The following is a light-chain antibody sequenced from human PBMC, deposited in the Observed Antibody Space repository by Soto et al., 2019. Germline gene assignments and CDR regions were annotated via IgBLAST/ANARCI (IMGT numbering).Light chain of an antibody. CDR2: DVS. CDR3: SSYTSDSTL. J-gene: IGLJ2*01. CDR1: SSDVGGYNF. Sequence: QSALTQPASVSGSPGQSITISCTGTSSDVGGYNFVSWYQQHPAKAPKLIIYDVSNRPSGVPIRFSASKSGSTASLTISGLQAEDEADYYCSSYTSDSTLFGRGTKVTVL. V-gene: IGLV2-14*03.